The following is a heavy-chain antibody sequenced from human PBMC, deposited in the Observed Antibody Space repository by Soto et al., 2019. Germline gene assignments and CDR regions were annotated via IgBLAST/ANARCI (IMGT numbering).Heavy chain of an antibody. D-gene: IGHD6-19*01. CDR3: YQQWPAIGGPSKRGN. CDR2: ISWNSGSI. CDR1: GFTFDDYA. Sequence: SLRLSCAASGFTFDDYAMHWVRQAPGKGLEWVSGISWNSGSIGYADSVKGRFTISRDNAKNSLYLQMNSLRAEDTALYYCYQQWPAIGGPSKRGNWGQGTLVTVSS. V-gene: IGHV3-9*01. J-gene: IGHJ4*02.